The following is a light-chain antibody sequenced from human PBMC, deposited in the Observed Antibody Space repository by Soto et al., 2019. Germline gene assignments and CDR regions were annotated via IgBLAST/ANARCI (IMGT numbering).Light chain of an antibody. Sequence: QSALTQPASVSGSPGQSITISCTGTSSDVGGYNYVSWYQQHPGKAPKLIIYDVSNRPSGASNRFSGSKSGNTASLTISGLQAEDEADYYCSSHTSIGTLGIFGGGTKLTV. CDR1: SSDVGGYNY. CDR2: DVS. CDR3: SSHTSIGTLGI. J-gene: IGLJ2*01. V-gene: IGLV2-14*03.